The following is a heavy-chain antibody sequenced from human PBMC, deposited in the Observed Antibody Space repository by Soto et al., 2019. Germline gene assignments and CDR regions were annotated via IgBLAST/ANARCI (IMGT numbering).Heavy chain of an antibody. Sequence: PGGSLRLSCAASGFTFSNAWMSWVRQAPGKGLEWVGRIKSKTDGGTTDYAAPVKGRFTISRDDSKNTLYLQMNSLKTEDTAVYYCTTDGIYGDFHYYYGMDVWGQGTTVTVSS. J-gene: IGHJ6*02. CDR1: GFTFSNAW. V-gene: IGHV3-15*01. CDR3: TTDGIYGDFHYYYGMDV. D-gene: IGHD4-17*01. CDR2: IKSKTDGGTT.